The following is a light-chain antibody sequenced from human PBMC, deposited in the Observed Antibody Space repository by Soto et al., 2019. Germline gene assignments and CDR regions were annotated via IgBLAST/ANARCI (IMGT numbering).Light chain of an antibody. CDR1: HDIRKY. CDR3: QQYNNWPPSWT. V-gene: IGKV1-33*01. J-gene: IGKJ1*01. Sequence: DIQMTQSPSSLSASVGDRVTITCQASHDIRKYLNWYQQKPGKAPKLLIYDASSLESGVPSRFSATVSGTEFTLTISSLQSEDFAVYYCQQYNNWPPSWTFGQGTKVDIK. CDR2: DAS.